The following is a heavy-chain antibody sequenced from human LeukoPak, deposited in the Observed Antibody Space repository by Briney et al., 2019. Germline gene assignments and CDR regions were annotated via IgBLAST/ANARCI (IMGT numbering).Heavy chain of an antibody. Sequence: RAGGSLRLSCAASGFIFSIYEMNWVRQAAGKGLEWISYISSSGNSMNYADSVKGQFTISRDNAKNSLYLQMNSLRAEDTAVYYCARDPRGRSGEIVATGHVWGQGTTVTVSS. CDR2: ISSSGNSM. V-gene: IGHV3-48*03. J-gene: IGHJ6*02. D-gene: IGHD5-12*01. CDR1: GFIFSIYE. CDR3: ARDPRGRSGEIVATGHV.